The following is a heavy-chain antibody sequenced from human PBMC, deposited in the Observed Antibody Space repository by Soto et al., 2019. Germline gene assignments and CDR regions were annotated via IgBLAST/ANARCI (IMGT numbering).Heavy chain of an antibody. V-gene: IGHV1-69*12. D-gene: IGHD6-13*01. CDR3: ARGDIAAGGSDY. J-gene: IGHJ4*02. Sequence: QVQLVQSGAEVKKPGSSVKVSCKASGGTFSSYAISWVRQAPGQGLEWMGGIIPIFGTPNYAQKFQGRVTITADESARTAYMEMSSLRSEGMAVCCCARGDIAAGGSDYWGQGTLVTVSS. CDR1: GGTFSSYA. CDR2: IIPIFGTP.